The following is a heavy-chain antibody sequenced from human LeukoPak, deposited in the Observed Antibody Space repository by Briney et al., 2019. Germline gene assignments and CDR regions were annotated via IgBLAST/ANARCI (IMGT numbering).Heavy chain of an antibody. CDR2: INHSGST. J-gene: IGHJ6*03. V-gene: IGHV4-34*01. CDR1: GGSFSGYY. CDR3: ARVSSVQTGVMGPNYPLYYYFMDV. Sequence: SETLSLTCAVYGGSFSGYYWSWIRQPPGKGLEWIGEINHSGSTNYNPALRSRVTISGDTSKNQFSLKLRFVTAADTAVYYCARVSSVQTGVMGPNYPLYYYFMDVWGKGATVTVSS. D-gene: IGHD1-26*01.